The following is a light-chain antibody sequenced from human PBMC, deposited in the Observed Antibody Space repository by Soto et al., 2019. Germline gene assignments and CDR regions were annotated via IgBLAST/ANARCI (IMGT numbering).Light chain of an antibody. CDR1: SSDVGGYNY. CDR3: SSYTSTSTYV. Sequence: QSALTQPASVSGSPGQSIAISCTGTSSDVGGYNYVSWYQQYPGKAPTLMIYHVSNRPSGVSNRFSGSKSGNSASLTISGLQAEDEADYYCSSYTSTSTYVFGTGTKLTVL. CDR2: HVS. V-gene: IGLV2-14*01. J-gene: IGLJ1*01.